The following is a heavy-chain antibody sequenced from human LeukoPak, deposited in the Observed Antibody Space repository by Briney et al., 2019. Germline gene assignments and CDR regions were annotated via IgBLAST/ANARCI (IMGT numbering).Heavy chain of an antibody. V-gene: IGHV1-8*03. CDR3: ARGRGSSWYDRYYYYYMDD. CDR1: GYTFTSYD. J-gene: IGHJ6*03. D-gene: IGHD6-13*01. Sequence: ASVKVSCKASGYTFTSYDINWVRQATGQGLEWMGWMNPNSGNTGYAQKFQGRVTITRNTSISTAYMELSSLRSEDTAVYYCARGRGSSWYDRYYYYYMDDWAKGPRSPSP. CDR2: MNPNSGNT.